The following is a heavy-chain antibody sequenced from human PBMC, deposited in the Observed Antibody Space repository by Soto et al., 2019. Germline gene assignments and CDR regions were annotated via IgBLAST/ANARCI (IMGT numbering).Heavy chain of an antibody. D-gene: IGHD3-10*01. V-gene: IGHV3-7*05. CDR1: GFTFSSYW. CDR3: ASGPPYGSGSWYGFDY. J-gene: IGHJ4*02. CDR2: ITQDGSEK. Sequence: EVQLVESGGGLVQPGGSLRLSCAASGFTFSSYWMSWVRQAPGKGLEWVANITQDGSEKYYVDSVKGRFTISRDNAKNSLYLQMGTLRAEDAAVYYCASGPPYGSGSWYGFDYWGQGTLVTVSS.